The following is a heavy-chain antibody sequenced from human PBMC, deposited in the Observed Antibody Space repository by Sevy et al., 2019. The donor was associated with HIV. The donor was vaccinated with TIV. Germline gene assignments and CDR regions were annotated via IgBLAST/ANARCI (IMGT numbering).Heavy chain of an antibody. J-gene: IGHJ6*02. CDR1: GYSFTSYW. CDR2: IYPGDSDT. Sequence: GESLKISCKGSGYSFTSYWIGWVRQMPGKGLEWMGIIYPGDSDTRYSPSFQGQVTISADKSISTAYLQWSSLKASDTAMYYCARHGCSSTSCSYYYYGMDVWGQGTTVTVSS. CDR3: ARHGCSSTSCSYYYYGMDV. D-gene: IGHD2-2*01. V-gene: IGHV5-51*01.